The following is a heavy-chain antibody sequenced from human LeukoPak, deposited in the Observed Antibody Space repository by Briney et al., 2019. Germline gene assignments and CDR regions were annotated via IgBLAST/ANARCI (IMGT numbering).Heavy chain of an antibody. Sequence: SETLSLTCAVYGGSFSGYYWGWIRQPPGKGLEWIGEINHSGSTNYNPSLKSRVTISVDTSKNQFSLKLSSVTAADTAVYYCARVLEQQLALDYWGQGTLVTVSS. CDR2: INHSGST. CDR3: ARVLEQQLALDY. J-gene: IGHJ4*02. V-gene: IGHV4-34*01. CDR1: GGSFSGYY. D-gene: IGHD6-13*01.